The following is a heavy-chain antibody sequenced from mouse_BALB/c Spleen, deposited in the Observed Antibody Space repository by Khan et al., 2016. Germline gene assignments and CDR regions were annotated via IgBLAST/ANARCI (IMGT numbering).Heavy chain of an antibody. CDR1: GFNIKDTY. V-gene: IGHV14-3*02. Sequence: VQLQQSGAELVKPGASVKLSCTASGFNIKDTYMHWVKQRPEQGLEWIGRIDPANGNTKYDPKLQGKATITADTSSNTAYLQLSSLTSDDTAFYYCARSSCELFSYWRQGSLVTVSA. CDR2: IDPANGNT. J-gene: IGHJ3*01. CDR3: ARSSCELFSY. D-gene: IGHD3-3*01.